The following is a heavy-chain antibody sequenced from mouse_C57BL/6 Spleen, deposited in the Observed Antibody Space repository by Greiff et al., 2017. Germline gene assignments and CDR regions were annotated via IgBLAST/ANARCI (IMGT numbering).Heavy chain of an antibody. V-gene: IGHV5-17*01. J-gene: IGHJ2*01. CDR2: ISSGSSTI. D-gene: IGHD4-1*01. CDR1: GFTFSDYG. Sequence: EVKLMESGGGLVKPGGSLKLSCAASGFTFSDYGMHWVRQAPEKGLEWVAYISSGSSTIYYADIVKGRFTISRDNAKNTLFLQMTSLRSEDTAMYYCARSGGTSFDYWGQGTTLTVSS. CDR3: ARSGGTSFDY.